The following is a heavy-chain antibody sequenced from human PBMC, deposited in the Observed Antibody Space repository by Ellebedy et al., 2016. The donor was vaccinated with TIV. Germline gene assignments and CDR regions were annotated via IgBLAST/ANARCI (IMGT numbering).Heavy chain of an antibody. Sequence: GESLKISRAASGFTFSSYGMHWVRQAPGKGLEWVAVIWYDGNNKYYADSVKGRFTISRDDSKNTVYLQMNSLRADDTAVYYCARDGAPYFGSGSYIYYFDYWGQGTLVTVSS. CDR1: GFTFSSYG. V-gene: IGHV3-33*01. CDR2: IWYDGNNK. CDR3: ARDGAPYFGSGSYIYYFDY. D-gene: IGHD3-10*01. J-gene: IGHJ4*02.